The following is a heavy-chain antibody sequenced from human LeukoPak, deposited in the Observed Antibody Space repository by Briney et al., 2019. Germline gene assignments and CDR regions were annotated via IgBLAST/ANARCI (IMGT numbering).Heavy chain of an antibody. V-gene: IGHV4-59*05. CDR1: GGSISSYY. CDR2: IHYSGTT. D-gene: IGHD3-10*01. CDR3: ARRYYFVSGSYYPFDF. J-gene: IGHJ4*02. Sequence: SETLSLTCTVSGGSISSYYWSWIPQPAGKGLEWMGCIHYSGTTYSNPSLKSRISISVDTSKSQFSLKLRSVTAADTAVYYCARRYYFVSGSYYPFDFWGQGTLVTVSS.